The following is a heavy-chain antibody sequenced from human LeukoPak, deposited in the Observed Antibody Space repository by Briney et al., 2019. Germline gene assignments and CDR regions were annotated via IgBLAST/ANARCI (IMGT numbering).Heavy chain of an antibody. Sequence: GGSLRLSCAASGFTFSSYAMSWVRQAPGKGLEWVSAISGSGGSTYYADSVKGRFTISRDNSKNTLYLQMNSLRAEDTAVYYCAKAQRDLIAAASDFDYWGQGTLVTVSS. D-gene: IGHD6-13*01. CDR2: ISGSGGST. V-gene: IGHV3-23*01. CDR1: GFTFSSYA. J-gene: IGHJ4*02. CDR3: AKAQRDLIAAASDFDY.